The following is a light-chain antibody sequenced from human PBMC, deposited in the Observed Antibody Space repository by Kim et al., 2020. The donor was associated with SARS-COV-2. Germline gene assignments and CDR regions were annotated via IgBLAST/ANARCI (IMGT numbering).Light chain of an antibody. CDR3: QQYYSYPQS. Sequence: ASTGDRVTISCRASQGISSYLAWYQQKPGKAPKLLIYAASTVQSGVPSRFSGSGSGTDFTLTISCLQSEDFATYYCQQYYSYPQSFGQGTKVDIK. CDR2: AAS. CDR1: QGISSY. V-gene: IGKV1-8*01. J-gene: IGKJ1*01.